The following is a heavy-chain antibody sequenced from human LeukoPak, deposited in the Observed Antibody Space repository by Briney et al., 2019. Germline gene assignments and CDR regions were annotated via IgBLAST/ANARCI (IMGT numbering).Heavy chain of an antibody. CDR2: IHHSGST. CDR3: ARAPYCSGGSCCPGRYGLDV. J-gene: IGHJ6*02. D-gene: IGHD2-15*01. Sequence: SSETLSLTCTVSGYSISSGYYWGWIRQPPGKGLEWIGTIHHSGSTYYNPSLKSRVTISVDTSKNQFSLKLSSVTAADTAVYYSARAPYCSGGSCCPGRYGLDVWGQGTTVTVSS. V-gene: IGHV4-38-2*02. CDR1: GYSISSGYY.